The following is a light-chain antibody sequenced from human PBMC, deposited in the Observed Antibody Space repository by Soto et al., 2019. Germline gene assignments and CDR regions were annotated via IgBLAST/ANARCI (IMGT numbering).Light chain of an antibody. J-gene: IGKJ1*01. V-gene: IGKV3-15*01. CDR1: QSVSSN. CDR3: QQYDNWPRT. Sequence: EIVMTQSPATLSVSPGERATLSCRASQSVSSNLAWYQQKPGQAPRLLIYDASTRATGIPARFSGSGSGTEFTLTISSLQSEDFAVYYCQQYDNWPRTLGQGTKVEIK. CDR2: DAS.